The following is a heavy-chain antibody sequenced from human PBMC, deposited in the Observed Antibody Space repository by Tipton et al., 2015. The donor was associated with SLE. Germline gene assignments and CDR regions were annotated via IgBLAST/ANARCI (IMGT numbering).Heavy chain of an antibody. D-gene: IGHD6-19*01. J-gene: IGHJ4*02. CDR3: ARDQPHIEQWLVLDY. V-gene: IGHV3-48*03. CDR2: ISSSGSTI. CDR1: GFTFSTYE. Sequence: GSLRLSCAASGFTFSTYEMHWVRQAPGKGLEWVSYISSSGSTIYYADSVKGRFTISRDNAKNSLYLQMNSLRAEDTAVYYCARDQPHIEQWLVLDYWGQGTLVTVSS.